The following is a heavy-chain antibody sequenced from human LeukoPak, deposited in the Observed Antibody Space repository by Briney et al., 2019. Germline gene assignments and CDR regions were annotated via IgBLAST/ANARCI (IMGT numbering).Heavy chain of an antibody. Sequence: SETLSLTCTVSGGSISSYYWSWIRQPPGKGLEWIGYIYYSGSTNYNPSLKSRVTISVDTSKNQFSLKLSSVTAADTAVYYCARVRSSGWYAFDIWGQGTMVSVSS. D-gene: IGHD6-19*01. J-gene: IGHJ3*02. CDR3: ARVRSSGWYAFDI. CDR2: IYYSGST. V-gene: IGHV4-59*01. CDR1: GGSISSYY.